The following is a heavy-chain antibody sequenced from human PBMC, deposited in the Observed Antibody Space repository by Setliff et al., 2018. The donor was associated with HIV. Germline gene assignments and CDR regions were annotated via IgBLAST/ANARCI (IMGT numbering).Heavy chain of an antibody. J-gene: IGHJ1*01. CDR2: IYYSGST. CDR1: GGSISSGGYY. V-gene: IGHV4-31*03. CDR3: VRALGIGSAYFQH. D-gene: IGHD6-19*01. Sequence: PSETLSLTCTVSGGSISSGGYYWSWIRQHPGKGLECIAYIYYSGSTYYNPSLQSRVTISVDTSKNQFSLKVTSVTAADTAVYYCVRALGIGSAYFQHWGLGTLVTVSS.